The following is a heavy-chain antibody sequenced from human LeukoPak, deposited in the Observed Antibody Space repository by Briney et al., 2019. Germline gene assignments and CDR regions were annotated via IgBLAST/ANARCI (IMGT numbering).Heavy chain of an antibody. CDR2: IYYSGST. V-gene: IGHV4-39*01. Sequence: SETLSLTCTVSGGSISSYYWSWIRQPPGKGLEWIGSIYYSGSTYYNPSLKSRVTISVDTSKNQFSLKLSSVTAADTAVYYCARQRVAAYPSTRPNWFDPWGQGTLVTVSS. CDR1: GGSISSYY. D-gene: IGHD2-15*01. CDR3: ARQRVAAYPSTRPNWFDP. J-gene: IGHJ5*02.